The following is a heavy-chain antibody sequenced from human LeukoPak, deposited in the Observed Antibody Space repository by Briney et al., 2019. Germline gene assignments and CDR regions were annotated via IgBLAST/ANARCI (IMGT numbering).Heavy chain of an antibody. CDR2: IIPIFGTA. D-gene: IGHD6-6*01. V-gene: IGHV1-69*05. J-gene: IGHJ6*03. CDR3: ARMIHSSSPRGYYYYYYMDV. Sequence: SVKVSCKASGGTFSSYAISWVRQAPGQGLEWMGGIIPIFGTANYAQKFQGRVTITTDESTSTAYMELSSLRSEDTAVYYCARMIHSSSPRGYYYYYYMDVWGKGTTVTVSS. CDR1: GGTFSSYA.